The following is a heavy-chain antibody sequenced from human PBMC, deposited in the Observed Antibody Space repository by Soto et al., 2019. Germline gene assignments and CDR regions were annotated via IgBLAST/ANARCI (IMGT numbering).Heavy chain of an antibody. D-gene: IGHD2-21*02. CDR1: GYILSSYN. Sequence: QVQLVQSGAEVKEPGASVKVSCKASGYILSSYNMHWVRQAPGQGLEWMGMINPSGGRTSYAQKFHDRVTMTRDTSTNTVYMELSSLRSDDTAVYYWARTYCAADCPRRDFDYWGQGTLVTVSS. CDR3: ARTYCAADCPRRDFDY. V-gene: IGHV1-46*01. CDR2: INPSGGRT. J-gene: IGHJ4*02.